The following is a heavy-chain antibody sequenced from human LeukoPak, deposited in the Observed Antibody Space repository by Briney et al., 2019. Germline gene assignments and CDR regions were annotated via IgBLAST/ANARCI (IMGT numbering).Heavy chain of an antibody. CDR2: IKQDGSEE. J-gene: IGHJ4*02. CDR1: GFTFSNYW. V-gene: IGHV3-7*03. Sequence: GGSLRLSCAASGFTFSNYWMTWVRQAPGKGLEWVANIKQDGSEEYYVDSVKGRFTISRDNAKNSLYLQTNSLRAEDTALYYCAKGGGSGSYYISEFDYWGQGTLVTVSS. CDR3: AKGGGSGSYYISEFDY. D-gene: IGHD3-10*01.